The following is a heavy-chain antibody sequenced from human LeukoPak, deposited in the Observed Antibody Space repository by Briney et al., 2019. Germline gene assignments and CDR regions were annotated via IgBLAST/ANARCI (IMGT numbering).Heavy chain of an antibody. D-gene: IGHD5-12*01. CDR1: GGSFSGYY. CDR3: AFGGYQSSFDY. V-gene: IGHV4-34*01. CDR2: INHSGST. J-gene: IGHJ4*02. Sequence: PSETLSLTCAVYGGSFSGYYWSWIRQPPGKGLEWIGEINHSGSTNYNPSLKSRVTISVDTSKNQFSLKLSSVTAADTAVYYCAFGGYQSSFDYWGQGTLVTVSS.